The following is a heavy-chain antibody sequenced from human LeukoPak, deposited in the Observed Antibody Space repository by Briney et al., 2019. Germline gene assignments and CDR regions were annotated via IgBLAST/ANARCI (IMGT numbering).Heavy chain of an antibody. CDR1: GFTFGSYE. D-gene: IGHD1-20*01. Sequence: PGGSLRLSCAASGFTFGSYEMNWVRQAPGKGLEWVSYISSSGSTIYYADSVKGRFTISRDNAKNSLYLQMNSLRAEDTAVYYCARDGITGTKDAFDIWGQGTMVTVSS. CDR3: ARDGITGTKDAFDI. J-gene: IGHJ3*02. V-gene: IGHV3-48*03. CDR2: ISSSGSTI.